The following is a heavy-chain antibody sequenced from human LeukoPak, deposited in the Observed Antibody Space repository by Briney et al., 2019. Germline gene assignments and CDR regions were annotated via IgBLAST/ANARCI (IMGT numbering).Heavy chain of an antibody. Sequence: PSETLSLTCTVSGGSISSYYWSWIRQPPGKGLEWIGYIYYSGSTNYNPSLKSRVTISVDTSKNQFSLKLSSVTAADTAVYYCARGGAVTVTPDYWGQGTLVTVSS. V-gene: IGHV4-59*01. CDR1: GGSISSYY. J-gene: IGHJ4*02. D-gene: IGHD4-17*01. CDR3: ARGGAVTVTPDY. CDR2: IYYSGST.